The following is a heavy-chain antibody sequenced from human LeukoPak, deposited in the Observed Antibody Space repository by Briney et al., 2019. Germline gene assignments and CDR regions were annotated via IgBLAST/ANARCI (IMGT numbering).Heavy chain of an antibody. J-gene: IGHJ3*02. V-gene: IGHV1-69*05. Sequence: GASVKVSCKASGGTSSSYAISWVRQAPGQGLEWMGGIIPIFGTANYAQKFQGRVTITTDESTSTAYMELSSLRSEDTAVYYCARQLTGEGNAFDIWGQGTMVTVSS. CDR1: GGTSSSYA. D-gene: IGHD7-27*01. CDR3: ARQLTGEGNAFDI. CDR2: IIPIFGTA.